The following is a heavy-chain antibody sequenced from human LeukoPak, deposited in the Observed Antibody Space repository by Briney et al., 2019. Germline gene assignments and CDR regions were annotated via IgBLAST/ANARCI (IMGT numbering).Heavy chain of an antibody. J-gene: IGHJ4*02. CDR2: INPNSGGT. V-gene: IGHV1-2*06. CDR3: AREGTTMVRGVIKSLDY. Sequence: ASVKVSCKASGYTFTGYYMHWVRQAPGQGLEWMGRINPNSGGTNYAQKFQGRVTMTRDTSISTAYMELSRLRSDDTAVYYCAREGTTMVRGVIKSLDYWGQGTLVTVSS. CDR1: GYTFTGYY. D-gene: IGHD3-10*01.